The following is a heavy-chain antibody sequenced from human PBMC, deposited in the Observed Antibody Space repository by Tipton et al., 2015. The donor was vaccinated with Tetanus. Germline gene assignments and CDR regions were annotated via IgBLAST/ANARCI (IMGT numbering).Heavy chain of an antibody. Sequence: SLRLSCAASGFTFSNYAMAWVRQAPGKGLEWVSDIRGGGGSTYYADSVKGRFTISRDNSKNTLYLQMNSLRAEDTAVYYCAKEVTDITAAGIGAFDMWGQGTMVTVSS. CDR3: AKEVTDITAAGIGAFDM. D-gene: IGHD6-13*01. CDR2: IRGGGGST. CDR1: GFTFSNYA. V-gene: IGHV3-23*01. J-gene: IGHJ3*02.